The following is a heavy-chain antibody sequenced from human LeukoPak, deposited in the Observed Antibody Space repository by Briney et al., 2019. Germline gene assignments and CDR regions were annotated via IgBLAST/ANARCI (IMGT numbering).Heavy chain of an antibody. CDR2: ITGSGSTT. CDR3: AKSRVLFSSTWYPLDF. V-gene: IGHV3-23*01. Sequence: GGSLRLSCAASGFTFITYAMTWVRQAPGKGLEWVSSITGSGSTTFYADSLKGQFTISRDNRKKALYLHMNSLRADDTAVYYCAKSRVLFSSTWYPLDFWGQGTLVAVSS. D-gene: IGHD3-16*01. J-gene: IGHJ4*02. CDR1: GFTFITYA.